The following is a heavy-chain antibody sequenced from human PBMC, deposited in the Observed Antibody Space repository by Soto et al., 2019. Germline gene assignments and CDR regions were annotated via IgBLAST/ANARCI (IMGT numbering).Heavy chain of an antibody. CDR1: GFTFTKYS. D-gene: IGHD2-15*01. Sequence: PGGSLRLSCVTSGFTFTKYSMNWVRQAPGKGLEWVSYISYSGETKYYADSLKGRYAISRDDAKNSVYLQMNSLRDEDTAFYYCVRGVVVLVGSTAEHFDPWGQGTLVTVSS. J-gene: IGHJ5*02. CDR3: VRGVVVLVGSTAEHFDP. CDR2: ISYSGETK. V-gene: IGHV3-48*02.